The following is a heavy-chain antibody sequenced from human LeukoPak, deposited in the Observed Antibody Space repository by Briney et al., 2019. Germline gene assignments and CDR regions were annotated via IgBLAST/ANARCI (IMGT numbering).Heavy chain of an antibody. J-gene: IGHJ4*02. CDR3: AAGALSSPLIDY. V-gene: IGHV1-69*06. CDR2: IIPIFGTA. Sequence: ASVKVSCKASGGTFSSYAISWVRQAPGQGLEWMGGIIPIFGTANYAQKFQGRVTITADKSTSTAYMELSSLRSEDTAVYYCAAGALSSPLIDYWGQGTLVTVSS. CDR1: GGTFSSYA. D-gene: IGHD7-27*01.